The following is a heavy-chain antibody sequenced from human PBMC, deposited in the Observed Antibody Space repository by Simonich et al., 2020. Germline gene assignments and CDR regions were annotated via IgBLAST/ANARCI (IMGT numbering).Heavy chain of an antibody. D-gene: IGHD1-26*01. CDR2: IKPNSGGT. Sequence: QVQLVQSGAEVKKPGASVKVSCKASGYTFTGYYMHWVRQAPGQGLEGRGGIKPNSGGTNYAQKFQGRVTMTRDTSISTAYMELSRLRSDDTAVYYCARDLRGSYYYYYYMDVWGKGTTVTVSS. V-gene: IGHV1-2*02. J-gene: IGHJ6*03. CDR3: ARDLRGSYYYYYYMDV. CDR1: GYTFTGYY.